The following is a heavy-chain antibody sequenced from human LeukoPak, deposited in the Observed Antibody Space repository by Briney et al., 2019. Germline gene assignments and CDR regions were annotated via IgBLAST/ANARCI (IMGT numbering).Heavy chain of an antibody. V-gene: IGHV1-24*01. CDR1: GYTLTELS. J-gene: IGHJ4*02. CDR2: FDPEDGET. D-gene: IGHD5-12*01. CDR3: ATDPIYSGYAFRFDY. Sequence: ASVKVSCKVSGYTLTELSMHWVRQAPGKGLEWMGGFDPEDGETIYAQKFQGRVTMTEDTSTDTAYMELSSLRSEDTAVHYCATDPIYSGYAFRFDYWGQGTLVTVSS.